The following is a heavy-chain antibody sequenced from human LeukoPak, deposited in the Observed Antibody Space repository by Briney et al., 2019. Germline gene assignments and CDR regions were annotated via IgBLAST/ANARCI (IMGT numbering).Heavy chain of an antibody. CDR3: AKDSGSYHHEYFQH. Sequence: PGGSLRLSCAASGFTFSRYAMSWARQAPGKGLEWVSAISGSGGSTYYADSVKGRFTISRDNSKNTLYMQMNSLRAEDTAVYYCAKDSGSYHHEYFQHWGQGTLVTVSS. D-gene: IGHD1-26*01. CDR1: GFTFSRYA. J-gene: IGHJ1*01. V-gene: IGHV3-23*01. CDR2: ISGSGGST.